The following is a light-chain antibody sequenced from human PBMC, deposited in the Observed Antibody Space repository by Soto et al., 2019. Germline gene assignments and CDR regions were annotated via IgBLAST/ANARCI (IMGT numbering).Light chain of an antibody. CDR1: QSISSW. Sequence: DIQMTQSPSTLSASVGDRVTITCRDSQSISSWLAWYQQKPGKAPKLLIYKASSLESRVPSRFSGSGSGTEFTLTISILQPDDFATYYCQQYNSYPWTFGQGTKVDIK. J-gene: IGKJ1*01. V-gene: IGKV1-5*03. CDR3: QQYNSYPWT. CDR2: KAS.